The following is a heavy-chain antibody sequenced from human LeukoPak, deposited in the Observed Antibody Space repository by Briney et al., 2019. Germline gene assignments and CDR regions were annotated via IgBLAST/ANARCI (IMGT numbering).Heavy chain of an antibody. CDR1: GFSFGDFA. CDR2: ISGSGGST. CDR3: AKDDRSDQLLWFGELLPKRGAFDI. D-gene: IGHD3-10*01. Sequence: GGSLRLSCTVSGFSFGDFAMSWVRQAPGKGLEWVSAISGSGGSTYYADSVKGRFTISRDNSKNTLYLQMNSLRAEDTAVYYCAKDDRSDQLLWFGELLPKRGAFDIWGQGTMVTVSS. J-gene: IGHJ3*02. V-gene: IGHV3-23*01.